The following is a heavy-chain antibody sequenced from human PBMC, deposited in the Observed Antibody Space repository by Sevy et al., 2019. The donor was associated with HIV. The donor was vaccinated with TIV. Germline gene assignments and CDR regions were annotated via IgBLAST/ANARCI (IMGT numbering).Heavy chain of an antibody. Sequence: SETLSLTCTVSGGSITSLYWNWIRQPPGKGLEWIANIYYNGPINYNPSLKSRVTFSLDTSKNRFSLRLSSVTAADTAMYYCAGENAWGRGYSWGQGTLVTVSS. J-gene: IGHJ4*02. CDR1: GGSITSLY. D-gene: IGHD1-26*01. V-gene: IGHV4-59*08. CDR3: AGENAWGRGYS. CDR2: IYYNGPI.